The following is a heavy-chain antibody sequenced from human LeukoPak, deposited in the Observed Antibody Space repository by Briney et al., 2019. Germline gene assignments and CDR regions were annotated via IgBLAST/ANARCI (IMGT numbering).Heavy chain of an antibody. D-gene: IGHD6-19*01. J-gene: IGHJ4*02. Sequence: GGSLRLSCAAPGFTFSSYAMSWVRQAPGKGLEWVSAISGSGGSTYYADSVKGRFTISRDNSKNTLYLQMNSLRAEDTAVYYCAKLAEQWLVTYYFDYWGQGTLVTVSS. CDR2: ISGSGGST. CDR3: AKLAEQWLVTYYFDY. CDR1: GFTFSSYA. V-gene: IGHV3-23*01.